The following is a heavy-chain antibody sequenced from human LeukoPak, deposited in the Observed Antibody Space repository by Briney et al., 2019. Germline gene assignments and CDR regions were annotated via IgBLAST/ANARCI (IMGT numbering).Heavy chain of an antibody. CDR3: ARGGIYCSSTSCPNWFAP. CDR1: GCSFTSYW. D-gene: IGHD2-2*01. Sequence: GESLKISCKGSGCSFTSYWIGWVRQLPGKGLEWMGIIYPGYSATRYSPSFRGQFTISADKSISTAYLQWSSLKASDTAMYYCARGGIYCSSTSCPNWFAPSGQGTLVTVSS. CDR2: IYPGYSAT. J-gene: IGHJ5*02. V-gene: IGHV5-51*01.